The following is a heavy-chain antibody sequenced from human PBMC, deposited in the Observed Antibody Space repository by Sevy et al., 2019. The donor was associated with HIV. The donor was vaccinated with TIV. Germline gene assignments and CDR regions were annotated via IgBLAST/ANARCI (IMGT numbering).Heavy chain of an antibody. CDR1: GFTFRTYA. V-gene: IGHV3-23*01. CDR2: ISGSGGDT. CDR3: ATDAYYYDGSGYSMSQWYYGMDV. D-gene: IGHD3-22*01. J-gene: IGHJ6*02. Sequence: GGSLRLSCAASGFTFRTYAMSWVRQAPGKGLEWVSDISGSGGDTYYADSVKGGFTISRGNSKNRLYLKMSSLRAENTVIYYCATDAYYYDGSGYSMSQWYYGMDVWGQGTTVTVSS.